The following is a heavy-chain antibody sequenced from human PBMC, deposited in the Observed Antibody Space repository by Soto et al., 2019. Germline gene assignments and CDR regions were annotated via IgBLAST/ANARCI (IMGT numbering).Heavy chain of an antibody. Sequence: QVQLVQSGAEVMKPGASVKVSCMSFGYTFTTYHMYWVRQAPGQGLEWMGKINPRGGSTRYAHRSQGRVTMTRDTSTSTVYMELSGLTSEDTAVYYCTRAFPGPTGTTTFDKWGQGPLVTVSS. CDR2: INPRGGST. J-gene: IGHJ4*02. CDR3: TRAFPGPTGTTTFDK. V-gene: IGHV1-46*03. CDR1: GYTFTTYH. D-gene: IGHD1-1*01.